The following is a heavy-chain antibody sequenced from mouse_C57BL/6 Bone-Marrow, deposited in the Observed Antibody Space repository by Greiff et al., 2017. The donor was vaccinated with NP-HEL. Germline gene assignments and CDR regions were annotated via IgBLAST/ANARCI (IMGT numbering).Heavy chain of an antibody. CDR1: GYSITSGYY. Sequence: EVKLMESGPGLVKPSQSLSLTCSVTGYSITSGYYWNWIRQFPGNKLEWMGYISYDGSNNYNPSLKNRISITRDTSKNQFFLKLNSVTTEDTATYYCAREDYDVESWAYWGQGTLVTVSA. V-gene: IGHV3-6*01. CDR2: ISYDGSN. J-gene: IGHJ3*01. CDR3: AREDYDVESWAY. D-gene: IGHD2-4*01.